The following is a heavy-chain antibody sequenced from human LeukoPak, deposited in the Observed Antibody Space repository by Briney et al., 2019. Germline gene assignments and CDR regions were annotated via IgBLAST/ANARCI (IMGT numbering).Heavy chain of an antibody. CDR2: IYFNGIT. CDR3: ARENNDYGGKKAFDY. CDR1: GGSIRNYY. Sequence: SETLSLTCSVSGGSIRNYYWTWIRQPPGKGLEWIGYIYFNGITNYNPSLKSRLTLSVDTSKNQFSLKLSSVTAADTAVYYCARENNDYGGKKAFDYWGQGTLVTVSS. V-gene: IGHV4-59*12. D-gene: IGHD4-23*01. J-gene: IGHJ4*02.